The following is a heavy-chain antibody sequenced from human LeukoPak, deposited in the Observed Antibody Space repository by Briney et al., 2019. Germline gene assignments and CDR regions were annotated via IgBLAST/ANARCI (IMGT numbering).Heavy chain of an antibody. Sequence: SETLSLTCTVSGGSISSSSYYWSWIRQPPGKGLEWIGEINHSGSTNYNPSLKSRVTISVDTSKNQFSLKLSSVTAADTAVYYCARGGYCSSTSCFAPSLYNWFDPWRQGTLVTVSS. CDR3: ARGGYCSSTSCFAPSLYNWFDP. CDR1: GGSISSSSYY. J-gene: IGHJ5*02. D-gene: IGHD2-2*01. V-gene: IGHV4-39*07. CDR2: INHSGST.